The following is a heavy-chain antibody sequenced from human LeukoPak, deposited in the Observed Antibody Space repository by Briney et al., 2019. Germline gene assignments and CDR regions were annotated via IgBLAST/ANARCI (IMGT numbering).Heavy chain of an antibody. CDR1: GFTLSSYE. V-gene: IGHV3-48*03. Sequence: GGSLRLSCAASGFTLSSYEMNWFRQAPGKGLEWVSYISSSGSTIYYADSVKGRFTISRDNAKNTLNLQMNSLRAEDTAVYYCARDLGQYYDTSDNWFDPWGQGTLVTVSS. CDR3: ARDLGQYYDTSDNWFDP. CDR2: ISSSGSTI. D-gene: IGHD3-22*01. J-gene: IGHJ5*02.